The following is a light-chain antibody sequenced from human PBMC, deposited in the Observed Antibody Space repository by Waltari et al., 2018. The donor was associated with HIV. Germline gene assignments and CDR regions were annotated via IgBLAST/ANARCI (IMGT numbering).Light chain of an antibody. CDR2: DVS. J-gene: IGLJ1*01. V-gene: IGLV2-11*01. Sequence: QSALTQPRSVSGSPGQSLTIPCTGTSSDVGGYNYVSWYQQHPGKAPKLMIYDVSKRPSGVPDRFSGSKSGNTASLTISGLQAEDEADYYCCSYAGSYTFYVFGTGTKVTVL. CDR3: CSYAGSYTFYV. CDR1: SSDVGGYNY.